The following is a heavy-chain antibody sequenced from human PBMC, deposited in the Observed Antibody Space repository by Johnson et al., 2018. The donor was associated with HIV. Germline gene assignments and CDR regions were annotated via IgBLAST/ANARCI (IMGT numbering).Heavy chain of an antibody. CDR2: IRYDGDIT. V-gene: IGHV3-30*02. D-gene: IGHD3-22*01. CDR3: AKGHSSGYPKDAFDI. Sequence: QVQLVESGGGVIQPGGSLRLSCAASGFTFSNYGMHWVRQAPGKGLEWVAFIRYDGDITYYVDSVKGRFTISRYNSKNTLYLQMNSLRTEDTAMFYCAKGHSSGYPKDAFDIWGQGTIVTVSS. J-gene: IGHJ3*02. CDR1: GFTFSNYG.